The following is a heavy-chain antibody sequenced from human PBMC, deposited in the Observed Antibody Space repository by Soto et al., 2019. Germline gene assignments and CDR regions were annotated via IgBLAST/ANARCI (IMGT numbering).Heavy chain of an antibody. CDR1: GYTLTELS. CDR2: FDPEDGET. V-gene: IGHV1-24*01. CDR3: ATALPVQPRHAKKWDY. D-gene: IGHD1-1*01. Sequence: ASVKVSCKVSGYTLTELSMHWVRQAPGIGLEWMGGFDPEDGETIYAQKFQGRVTMTEDTSTDTAYMELSSLRSEDTAVYYCATALPVQPRHAKKWDYWGQGTLVTVSS. J-gene: IGHJ4*02.